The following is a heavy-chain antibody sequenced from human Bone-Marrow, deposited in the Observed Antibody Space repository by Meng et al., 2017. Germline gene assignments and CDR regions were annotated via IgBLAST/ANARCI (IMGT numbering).Heavy chain of an antibody. Sequence: QVHLVESGGGLVKPRGSLRLACAASGFTFGENGMSWIRQAPGKGLDWVSYISSSGDTMHYADSVKGRFTISRDNAKNSLYLQMNSLRAEDTAVYYCARNHADFWGQGILVTVSS. D-gene: IGHD1-14*01. CDR3: ARNHADF. V-gene: IGHV3-11*01. CDR2: ISSSGDTM. CDR1: GFTFGENG. J-gene: IGHJ4*02.